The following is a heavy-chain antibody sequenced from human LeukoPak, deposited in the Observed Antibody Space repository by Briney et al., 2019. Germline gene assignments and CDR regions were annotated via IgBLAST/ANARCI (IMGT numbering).Heavy chain of an antibody. J-gene: IGHJ6*02. CDR2: ISGSGGST. V-gene: IGHV3-23*01. D-gene: IGHD3-3*01. Sequence: GGSLRLSCAASGFTFSSYAMSWVRQAPGKGLEWVSAISGSGGSTYYADSVKGRFTISRDNSKNTLYLQMNSLRAEDTAVYYCARTYYDFWSGYLNYYYYGMDVWGQGTTVTVSS. CDR1: GFTFSSYA. CDR3: ARTYYDFWSGYLNYYYYGMDV.